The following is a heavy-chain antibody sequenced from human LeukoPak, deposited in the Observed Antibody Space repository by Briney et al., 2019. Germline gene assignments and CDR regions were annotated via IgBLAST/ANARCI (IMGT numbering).Heavy chain of an antibody. J-gene: IGHJ6*02. CDR1: GGSISNYY. Sequence: PSETLSLTCTVSGGSISNYYWSWIRQPPGKGLEWIGYTSYSGSTNYNPSLRSRVHISEDTSRKQFSLRLNSVTAADTAVYYCARHIPVIWSSGYYYGMDVWGQGTTVTVSS. D-gene: IGHD3-3*01. V-gene: IGHV4-59*08. CDR2: TSYSGST. CDR3: ARHIPVIWSSGYYYGMDV.